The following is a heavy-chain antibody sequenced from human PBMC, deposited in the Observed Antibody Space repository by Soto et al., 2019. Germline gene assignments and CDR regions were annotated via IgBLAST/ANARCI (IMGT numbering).Heavy chain of an antibody. J-gene: IGHJ6*02. Sequence: QPVGSLRLSCAASGFTFSSYWMHWVRQAPGKGLVWVSRINSDGSSTSYADSVKGRFTISRDNAKNTLYLQMNSLRAEDTAVYYCARDGRYCSSTSCYVGYYYYGMDVCGQRTTVTVSS. D-gene: IGHD2-2*01. CDR1: GFTFSSYW. CDR3: ARDGRYCSSTSCYVGYYYYGMDV. CDR2: INSDGSST. V-gene: IGHV3-74*01.